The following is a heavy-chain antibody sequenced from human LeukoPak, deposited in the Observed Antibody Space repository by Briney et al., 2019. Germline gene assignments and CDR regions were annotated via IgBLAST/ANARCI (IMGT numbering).Heavy chain of an antibody. CDR1: GYTFTSYG. CDR3: ARYQRYYYGSGSYYKISYMDV. D-gene: IGHD3-10*01. CDR2: ISAYNGNT. V-gene: IGHV1-18*01. J-gene: IGHJ6*03. Sequence: EASVKVSCKASGYTFTSYGISWVRQAPGQGLEWMGWISAYNGNTNYAQKLQGRATMTTDTSTSTAYMELRSLRSDDTAVYYCARYQRYYYGSGSYYKISYMDVWGKGTTVTISS.